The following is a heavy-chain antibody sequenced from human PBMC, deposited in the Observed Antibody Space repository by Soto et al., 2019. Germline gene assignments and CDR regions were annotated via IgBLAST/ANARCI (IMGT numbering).Heavy chain of an antibody. CDR3: ATRYCSSTSCYSERGYYYYGMDV. CDR2: IIPIFGTA. Sequence: QVQLVQSGAEVKKPGSSVKVSCKASGGTFSSYAISWVRQAPGQGLEWIGGIIPIFGTANYAQKFQGRVTITADESTSTAYMELSSLRSEDTAVYYCATRYCSSTSCYSERGYYYYGMDVWGQGTTVTVSS. D-gene: IGHD2-2*01. CDR1: GGTFSSYA. V-gene: IGHV1-69*01. J-gene: IGHJ6*02.